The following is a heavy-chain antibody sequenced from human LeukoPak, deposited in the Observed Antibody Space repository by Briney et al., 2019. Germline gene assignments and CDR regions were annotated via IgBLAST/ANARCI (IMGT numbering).Heavy chain of an antibody. V-gene: IGHV1-2*02. D-gene: IGHD1-26*01. CDR2: INPNSGGT. CDR3: ARGRGSYSLDY. J-gene: IGHJ4*02. CDR1: RYTFAGYS. Sequence: ASVKVSCKASRYTFAGYSMHWVRQAPGQGLEWMGWINPNSGGTNYAQKFQGRVTMTGDTSISPAYMELSRLTSDDTAVYYCARGRGSYSLDYWGQGTLVTVSS.